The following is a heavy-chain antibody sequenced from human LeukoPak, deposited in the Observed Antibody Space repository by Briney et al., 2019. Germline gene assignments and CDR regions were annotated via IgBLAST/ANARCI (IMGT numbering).Heavy chain of an antibody. D-gene: IGHD2-2*01. CDR3: TREVLAVLEPATNTMDY. Sequence: QPGGSLRLSCVGSGFTFRSHAMSWVRQAPEKGLEFVSGIYENGGTTYYADSVKGRFSISRDNSKNTLYLQMNSLRVEDTAVYFCTREVLAVLEPATNTMDYWGQGTRVTVSS. CDR1: GFTFRSHA. CDR2: IYENGGTT. J-gene: IGHJ4*02. V-gene: IGHV3-23*01.